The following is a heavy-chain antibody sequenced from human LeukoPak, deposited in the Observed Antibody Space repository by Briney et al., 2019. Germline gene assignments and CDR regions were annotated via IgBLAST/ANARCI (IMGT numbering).Heavy chain of an antibody. D-gene: IGHD1-26*01. CDR3: ARDRSGSYSESWFDP. CDR1: GYTFTGYY. CDR2: INPNSGGT. Sequence: GASVKVSCKASGYTFTGYYMHWVRQAPGQGLEWMGWINPNSGGTNYAQKFQGRVTMTRDTSISTAYMELSRLRSDDTAVYYSARDRSGSYSESWFDPWGQGILVTVSS. J-gene: IGHJ5*02. V-gene: IGHV1-2*02.